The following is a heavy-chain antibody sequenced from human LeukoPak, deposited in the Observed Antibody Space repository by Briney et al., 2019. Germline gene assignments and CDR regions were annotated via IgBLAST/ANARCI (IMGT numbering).Heavy chain of an antibody. V-gene: IGHV3-23*01. J-gene: IGHJ4*02. CDR1: GFTFSNYA. CDR2: IVGSGGST. D-gene: IGHD3-9*01. CDR3: AKWGDYDILTGYYDSDY. Sequence: PGASLRLSCAASGFTFSNYAMSWVRQAPGKGLEWVSAIVGSGGSTYYADSVKGRFIISRDNPKNTLYLQMNSLRAEDTAVYYCAKWGDYDILTGYYDSDYWGQGTLVTVSS.